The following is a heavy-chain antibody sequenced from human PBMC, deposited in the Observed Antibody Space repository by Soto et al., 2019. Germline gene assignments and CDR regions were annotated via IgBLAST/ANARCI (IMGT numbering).Heavy chain of an antibody. Sequence: SETLSLTCTVSGGSISSSSYYWGWIRQPPGKGLEWIGSIYYSGSTYYNPSLKSRVTISVDTSKNQFSLKLISVTAADTAVYYCARGSIAAYNWFDPWGQGTLVTVSS. D-gene: IGHD6-6*01. CDR1: GGSISSSSYY. CDR3: ARGSIAAYNWFDP. J-gene: IGHJ5*02. CDR2: IYYSGST. V-gene: IGHV4-39*01.